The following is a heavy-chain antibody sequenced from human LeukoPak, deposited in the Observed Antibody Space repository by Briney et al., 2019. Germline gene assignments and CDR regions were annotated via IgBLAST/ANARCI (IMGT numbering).Heavy chain of an antibody. CDR2: INSDGSTT. D-gene: IGHD3-16*01. CDR1: GFTFSSYW. Sequence: PGGSLRLSCAAAGFTFSSYWMHWVRQAPGKGLMWVSRINSDGSTTSYADSVKGRFTISRDNAKTTLYLQMNSLRVEDTAVYYCTRINYGWGQGTLVTVSS. CDR3: TRINYG. J-gene: IGHJ4*02. V-gene: IGHV3-74*01.